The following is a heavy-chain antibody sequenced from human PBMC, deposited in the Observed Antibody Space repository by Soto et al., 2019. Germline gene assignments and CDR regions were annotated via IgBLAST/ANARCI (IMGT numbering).Heavy chain of an antibody. D-gene: IGHD1-26*01. J-gene: IGHJ6*02. V-gene: IGHV3-23*01. CDR2: ISGSGGST. Sequence: PGGSLRLSCAASGFTFSSYAMSWVRQAQGKGLEWVSAISGSGGSTYYADSVKGRFTISRDNSKNSLYLQMNSLRAEDTAVYYCAKDGADNTFYYYYGMDVWGQGTTVTVSS. CDR3: AKDGADNTFYYYYGMDV. CDR1: GFTFSSYA.